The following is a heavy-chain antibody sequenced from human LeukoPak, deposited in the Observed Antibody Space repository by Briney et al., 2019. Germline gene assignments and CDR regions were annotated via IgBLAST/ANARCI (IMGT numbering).Heavy chain of an antibody. CDR2: ISFDESNK. J-gene: IGHJ4*02. CDR3: AKERHSVTAFDY. D-gene: IGHD2-21*02. CDR1: AFIFSSYG. V-gene: IGHV3-30*18. Sequence: GRSLRLSCVASAFIFSSYGMHWVRQAPGKGLEWVAVISFDESNKYYADSVKGRFTISRDNSQNTLCLQMNSLRAEDTTVYYCAKERHSVTAFDYWGQGTLVTVSS.